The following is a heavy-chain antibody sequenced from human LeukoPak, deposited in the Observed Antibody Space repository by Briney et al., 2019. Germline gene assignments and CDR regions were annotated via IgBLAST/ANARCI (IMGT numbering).Heavy chain of an antibody. CDR2: INHSGST. CDR1: GGSFSGYY. CDR3: ARGAGDTAMAY. Sequence: SETLSLTCAAYGGSFSGYYWSWIRQPPGKGLEWIGEINHSGSTNYNPSLKSRVTISVDTSKNQFSLKLSSVTAADTAVYYCARGAGDTAMAYWGQGTLVTVSS. D-gene: IGHD5-18*01. J-gene: IGHJ4*02. V-gene: IGHV4-34*01.